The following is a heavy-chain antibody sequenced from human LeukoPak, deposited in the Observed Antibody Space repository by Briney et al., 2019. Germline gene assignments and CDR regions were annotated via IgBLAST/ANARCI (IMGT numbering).Heavy chain of an antibody. Sequence: PGGSLRLSCAASGFTVSTFYMSWVRQAPGKGLGWVSVHYSGENTNYADSVKGRFTVSRDNSKNTLYLQMNSLRAEDTAVYYCARDGAAGALDIWGQGTMVIVSS. V-gene: IGHV3-66*01. CDR3: ARDGAAGALDI. CDR2: HYSGENT. D-gene: IGHD4/OR15-4a*01. J-gene: IGHJ3*02. CDR1: GFTVSTFY.